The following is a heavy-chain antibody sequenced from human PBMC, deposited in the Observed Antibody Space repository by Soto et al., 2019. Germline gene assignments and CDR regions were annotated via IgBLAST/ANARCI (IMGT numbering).Heavy chain of an antibody. J-gene: IGHJ5*02. V-gene: IGHV1-24*01. Sequence: ASVKVSCKVSGYTLTELSMHWVRQAPGKGLEWMGGFDPEDGETIYAQKFQGRVTMTEDTSTDTAYMELSSLRSEDTAVYYCATLSKTYYDILTGPAGPWFDPWGQGTLVTVSS. CDR3: ATLSKTYYDILTGPAGPWFDP. CDR1: GYTLTELS. CDR2: FDPEDGET. D-gene: IGHD3-9*01.